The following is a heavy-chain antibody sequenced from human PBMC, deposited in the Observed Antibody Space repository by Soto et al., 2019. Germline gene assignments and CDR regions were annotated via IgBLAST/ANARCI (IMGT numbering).Heavy chain of an antibody. CDR1: GYTFSTYW. CDR2: IYPGDSET. D-gene: IGHD2-8*01. J-gene: IGHJ4*02. CDR3: AICGTNDHACDY. Sequence: GESLKISCKGSGYTFSTYWIAWVRQMSGKGLEWMGIIYPGDSETRYSPSFDGQVTISVDKSLTTAYLQWASLRASDTAMYYCAICGTNDHACDYWGQGTLGTVS. V-gene: IGHV5-51*01.